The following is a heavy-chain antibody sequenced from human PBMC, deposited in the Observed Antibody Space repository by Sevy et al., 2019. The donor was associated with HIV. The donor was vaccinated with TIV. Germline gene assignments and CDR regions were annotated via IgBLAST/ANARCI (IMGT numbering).Heavy chain of an antibody. V-gene: IGHV1-46*01. CDR1: GYAFTSYY. J-gene: IGHJ4*02. CDR2: INPSGGTT. CDR3: ARCFPSSSSWYALDS. D-gene: IGHD6-13*01. Sequence: ASVKVSCKASGYAFTSYYIQWVRQAPGQGLEWMGIINPSGGTTTYAQKFQGRLTMTRDTSTSTVYMEMSSLTSEDTAVYYCARCFPSSSSWYALDSWGQGTLVTVSS.